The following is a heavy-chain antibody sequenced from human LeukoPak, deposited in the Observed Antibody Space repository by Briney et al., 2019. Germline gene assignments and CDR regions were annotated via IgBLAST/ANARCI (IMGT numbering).Heavy chain of an antibody. CDR1: GYTLTELS. CDR3: ARNIAAAGTVDY. Sequence: GASVKVSCKVSGYTLTELSMHWVRQAPGQGLEWMGWISAYNGNTNYAQKLQGRVTMTTDTSTSTAYMELRSLRSDDTAVYYCARNIAAAGTVDYWGQGTLVTVSS. V-gene: IGHV1-18*01. CDR2: ISAYNGNT. D-gene: IGHD6-13*01. J-gene: IGHJ4*02.